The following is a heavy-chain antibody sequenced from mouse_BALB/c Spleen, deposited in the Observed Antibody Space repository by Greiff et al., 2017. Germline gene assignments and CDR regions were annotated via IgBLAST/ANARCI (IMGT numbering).Heavy chain of an antibody. CDR2: IDPSDSET. Sequence: QVQLQQSGPQLVRPGASVKISCKASGYSFTSYWMHWVKQRPGQGLEWIGMIDPSDSETRLNQKFKDKATLTVDKSSSTAYMQLSSPTSEDSAVYYCARGDYYGTLAYWGQGTLVTVSA. J-gene: IGHJ3*01. CDR3: ARGDYYGTLAY. D-gene: IGHD2-1*01. V-gene: IGHV1S127*01. CDR1: GYSFTSYW.